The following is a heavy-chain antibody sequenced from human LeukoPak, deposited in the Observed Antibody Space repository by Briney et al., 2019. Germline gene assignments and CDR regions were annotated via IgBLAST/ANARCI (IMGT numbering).Heavy chain of an antibody. D-gene: IGHD3-9*01. CDR3: ARGGIWYYDILTGYLAFFDY. J-gene: IGHJ4*02. Sequence: SETLSLTCTVSGGSISSYYWSWIRQPPGKGLEWIGYIYYSGSTNYNPSLKSRVTISVDTSKNQFSLKLSSVTAADTAVYYCARGGIWYYDILTGYLAFFDYWGQGTLVTVSS. CDR1: GGSISSYY. CDR2: IYYSGST. V-gene: IGHV4-59*08.